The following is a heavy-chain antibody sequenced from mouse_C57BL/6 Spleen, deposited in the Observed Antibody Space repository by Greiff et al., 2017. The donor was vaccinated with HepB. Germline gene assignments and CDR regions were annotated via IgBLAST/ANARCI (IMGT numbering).Heavy chain of an antibody. V-gene: IGHV1-55*01. J-gene: IGHJ4*01. CDR1: GYTFTSYW. CDR3: ARYDYDDGYAMDY. CDR2: IYPGSGST. D-gene: IGHD2-4*01. Sequence: QVQLQQPGAELVKPGASVKMSCKASGYTFTSYWITWVKQRPGQGLEWIGDIYPGSGSTNYNEKFKSKATLTVDTSSSTAYMQLSSLTSEDSAVYYCARYDYDDGYAMDYWGQVTSVTVSS.